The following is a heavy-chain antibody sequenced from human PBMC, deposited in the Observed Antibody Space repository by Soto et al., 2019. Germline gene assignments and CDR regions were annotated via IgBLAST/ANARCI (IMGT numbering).Heavy chain of an antibody. CDR3: AKDVTRGDSVATDY. CDR2: ITWNSGTV. J-gene: IGHJ4*02. Sequence: EVQLVESGGGLVQPGRSLRLSCAGSRFTFDDYAMHWVRQAPGKGLEWVSGITWNSGTVGYADSVKGRFTISRDNAKTSLYLQMNSLRAEDTALYYCAKDVTRGDSVATDYWGQGTLVTVSS. D-gene: IGHD3-16*01. V-gene: IGHV3-9*01. CDR1: RFTFDDYA.